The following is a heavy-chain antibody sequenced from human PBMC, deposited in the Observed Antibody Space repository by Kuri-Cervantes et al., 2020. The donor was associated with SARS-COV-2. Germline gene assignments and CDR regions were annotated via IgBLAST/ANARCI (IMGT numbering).Heavy chain of an antibody. CDR3: ARATKVVPAAITKRGGMDV. CDR2: INHSGST. CDR1: GGSFSGYY. V-gene: IGHV4-34*01. Sequence: ESLKISCAVYGGSFSGYYWGWIRQPPGKGLEWIGEINHSGSTNYNPSLKSRVTISVDTSKNQFSLKLSSVTAADTAVYYCARATKVVPAAITKRGGMDVWGQGTTVTVSS. J-gene: IGHJ6*02. D-gene: IGHD2-2*01.